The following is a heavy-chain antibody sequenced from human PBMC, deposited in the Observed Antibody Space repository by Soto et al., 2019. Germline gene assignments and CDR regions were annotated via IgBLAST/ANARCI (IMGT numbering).Heavy chain of an antibody. D-gene: IGHD4-17*01. V-gene: IGHV1-2*04. CDR3: ARNDYGTKNWYFDL. J-gene: IGHJ2*01. CDR1: GYTFTGYY. Sequence: ASVKCSCKACGYTFTGYYMHGVRQAPGQGLEGMGWINPNSGGTNYAQKFQGWVTMTRDTSISTAYMELSRLRSDDTAVYYCARNDYGTKNWYFDLWGRGTLVTVS. CDR2: INPNSGGT.